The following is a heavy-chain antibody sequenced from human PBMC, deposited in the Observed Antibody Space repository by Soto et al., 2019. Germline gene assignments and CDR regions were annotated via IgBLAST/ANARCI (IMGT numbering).Heavy chain of an antibody. D-gene: IGHD3-10*01. J-gene: IGHJ6*02. CDR2: IYYSGST. CDR1: CGSISSGGYY. CDR3: AKGSRVRGVITMGYYYYGMDV. V-gene: IGHV4-31*03. Sequence: SETLSLTCTVSCGSISSGGYYWSWIRQHPGKGLEWIGYIYYSGSTYYNPSLKSRVTISVDTSKNQFSLKLSSVTAADTAVYYCAKGSRVRGVITMGYYYYGMDVWGQGTTVTVSS.